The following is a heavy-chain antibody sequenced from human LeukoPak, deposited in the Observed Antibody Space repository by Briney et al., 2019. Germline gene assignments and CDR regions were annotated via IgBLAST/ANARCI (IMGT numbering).Heavy chain of an antibody. CDR3: ARDREMATRLHDAFDI. CDR2: INSDGSST. V-gene: IGHV3-74*01. CDR1: GFTFSSYW. J-gene: IGHJ3*02. Sequence: PGGSLRLSCAASGFTFSSYWMHWVRQAPGKGLVWVSRINSDGSSTSYADSVRGRFTISRDNAKNSLYLRMNSLRAEDTAVYYCARDREMATRLHDAFDIWGQGTMVTVSS. D-gene: IGHD5-24*01.